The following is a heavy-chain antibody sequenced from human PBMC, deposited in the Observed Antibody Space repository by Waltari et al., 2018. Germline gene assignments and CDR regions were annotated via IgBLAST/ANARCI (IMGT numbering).Heavy chain of an antibody. D-gene: IGHD3-22*01. CDR3: ARGHYYDSSGILVGAFDI. Sequence: EVQLVESGGGLIQPGGSLRLSCAASGFTVSSNYMSWVRQAPGKGLEWVSVIYSGGSTYYADSVKGRFTISRDNSKNTLYLQMNSLRAEDTAVYYCARGHYYDSSGILVGAFDIWGQGTMVTVSS. V-gene: IGHV3-53*01. J-gene: IGHJ3*02. CDR2: IYSGGST. CDR1: GFTVSSNY.